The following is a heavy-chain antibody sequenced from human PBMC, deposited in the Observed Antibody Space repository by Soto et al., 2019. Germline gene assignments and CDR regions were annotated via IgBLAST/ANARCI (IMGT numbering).Heavy chain of an antibody. Sequence: EVQLVESGGGLVQPGGSLRLSCAASGFIFSNYEMNWVRQAPGKGLEWVSYISSSCRTTIYADSVKGRFTISRDNAKNSLYLQMNSLRAEDSALYYCARGTYRISGSGSNWFDPWGQGTLVTVSS. J-gene: IGHJ5*02. CDR2: ISSSCRTT. V-gene: IGHV3-48*03. D-gene: IGHD6-19*01. CDR3: ARGTYRISGSGSNWFDP. CDR1: GFIFSNYE.